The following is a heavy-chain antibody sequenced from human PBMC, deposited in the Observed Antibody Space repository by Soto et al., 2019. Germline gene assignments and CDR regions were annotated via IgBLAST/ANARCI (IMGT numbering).Heavy chain of an antibody. CDR2: TFSGGNT. CDR1: GFSISSNY. CDR3: ARKPPSAIQGWAFGMDV. V-gene: IGHV3-53*02. D-gene: IGHD2-21*01. J-gene: IGHJ6*02. Sequence: ELQLVETGGGLIQTGGSLRLSCAASGFSISSNYIAWVRQPPGKGLEWVSTTFSGGNTEYAASVKGRCSISRDNYKNTLYLQMDNLRVEDTAVYYRARKPPSAIQGWAFGMDVWGQGTTVSVSS.